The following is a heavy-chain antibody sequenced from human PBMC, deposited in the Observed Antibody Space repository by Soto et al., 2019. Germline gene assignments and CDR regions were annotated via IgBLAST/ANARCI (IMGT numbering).Heavy chain of an antibody. D-gene: IGHD2-21*02. V-gene: IGHV4-59*01. J-gene: IGHJ6*02. CDR1: GGSISEFY. Sequence: SETLSLTCTVSGGSISEFYWSWIRQPPGKGLEWIGYMYDTGSTVYNPSFKSRVTISVDTSKNQFSLKLNSVTAADTAVYYCARDLWGYCGTDCYPLDVWGQGTTVTVSS. CDR3: ARDLWGYCGTDCYPLDV. CDR2: MYDTGST.